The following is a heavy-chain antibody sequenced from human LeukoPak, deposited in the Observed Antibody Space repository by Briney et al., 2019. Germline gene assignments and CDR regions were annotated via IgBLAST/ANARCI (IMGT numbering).Heavy chain of an antibody. V-gene: IGHV3-66*01. Sequence: PGGSLRLSCAASGFTVSSNYMSWVRQAPGKGLEWVSVIYSGGSTYYADSVKGRFTISRDNSKNTLYPQMNSLRAEDTAVYYCARVPDSSGWYFDYWGQGTLVTVSS. CDR2: IYSGGST. D-gene: IGHD6-19*01. J-gene: IGHJ4*02. CDR3: ARVPDSSGWYFDY. CDR1: GFTVSSNY.